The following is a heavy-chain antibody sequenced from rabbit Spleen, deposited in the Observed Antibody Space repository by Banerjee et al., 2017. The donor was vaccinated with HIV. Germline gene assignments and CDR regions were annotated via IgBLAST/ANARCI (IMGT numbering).Heavy chain of an antibody. V-gene: IGHV1S40*01. Sequence: QSLEESGGDLVKPGASLTLTCTASGFSFSSSDYMCWVRQAPGKGLEWIACIYGGDGISTAYASWAKGRFTVSKTSSATVTLQMTSLTAADTATYFCARDTGSSFSNYGMDLWGQGTLVTVS. CDR2: IYGGDGIST. CDR1: GFSFSSSDY. J-gene: IGHJ3*01. D-gene: IGHD8-1*01. CDR3: ARDTGSSFSNYGMDL.